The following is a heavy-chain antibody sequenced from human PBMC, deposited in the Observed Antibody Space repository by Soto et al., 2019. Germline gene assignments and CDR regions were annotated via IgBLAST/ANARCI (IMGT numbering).Heavy chain of an antibody. CDR1: GFTFSSYG. J-gene: IGHJ4*02. Sequence: GGSLRLSCAAAGFTFSSYGMHWVRQAPGKGLEWVAVISYDGSNKYYADSVKGRFTISRDNSKNTLYLQMNSLRAEDTAVYYCAKVSRNPHYCSGGSCYAWHYDYWGQGTLVTVSS. CDR3: AKVSRNPHYCSGGSCYAWHYDY. CDR2: ISYDGSNK. D-gene: IGHD2-15*01. V-gene: IGHV3-30*18.